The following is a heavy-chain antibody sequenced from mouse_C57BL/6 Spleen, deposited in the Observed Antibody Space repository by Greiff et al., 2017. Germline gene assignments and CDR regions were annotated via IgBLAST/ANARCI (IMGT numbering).Heavy chain of an antibody. J-gene: IGHJ4*01. V-gene: IGHV1-55*01. Sequence: VQLQQPGAELVKPGASVKMSCKASGYTFTSYWITWVKQRPGQGLEWIGDIYPGSGSTNYNEKFKSKATLTVDTSSSTAYMQLSSLTSEDSAVYYCARLGAENYCGSRGAMDYWGQGTSVTVSS. CDR2: IYPGSGST. CDR3: ARLGAENYCGSRGAMDY. D-gene: IGHD1-1*01. CDR1: GYTFTSYW.